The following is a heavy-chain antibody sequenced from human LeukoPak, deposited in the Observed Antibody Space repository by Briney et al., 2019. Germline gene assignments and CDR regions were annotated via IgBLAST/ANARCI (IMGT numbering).Heavy chain of an antibody. CDR1: GFTISDYW. CDR3: ARDLFDY. J-gene: IGHJ4*02. Sequence: GGSLRLSCAVSGFTISDYWMSWVRQAPGKGLEWVATIKQDGSAEFYVDSVKGRFTISRDSAKNSLYLQMNSLRDDDTAVYYCARDLFDYWGQGTLVTVSS. CDR2: IKQDGSAE. V-gene: IGHV3-7*01.